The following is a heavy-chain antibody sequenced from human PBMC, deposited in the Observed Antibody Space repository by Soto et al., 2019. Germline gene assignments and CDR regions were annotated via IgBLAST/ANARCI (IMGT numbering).Heavy chain of an antibody. CDR2: ISYDGSNK. Sequence: GGSLRLSCAASGFTFSSYAIHWVRQAPGKGLEWVAVISYDGSNKYYADSVKGRFTISRDNSKNTLYLQMNSLRAEDTAVYYCAREATYYDFWSGYYPYFDYWGQGTLVTVSS. CDR1: GFTFSSYA. CDR3: AREATYYDFWSGYYPYFDY. V-gene: IGHV3-30-3*01. J-gene: IGHJ4*02. D-gene: IGHD3-3*01.